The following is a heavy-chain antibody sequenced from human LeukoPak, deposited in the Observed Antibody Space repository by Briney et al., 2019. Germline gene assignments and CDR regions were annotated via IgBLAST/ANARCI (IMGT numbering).Heavy chain of an antibody. J-gene: IGHJ4*02. CDR1: GFTVSSNY. CDR3: ARMMYGVIAEYYFDY. V-gene: IGHV3-66*02. Sequence: GGSLRLPCAASGFTVSSNYMSWVRQAPGKGLEWVSVIYSGGSTYYADSVKGRFTISRDNSKNTLYLQMNSLRAEDTAVYYCARMMYGVIAEYYFDYGGQGTLVTVSS. D-gene: IGHD3-16*02. CDR2: IYSGGST.